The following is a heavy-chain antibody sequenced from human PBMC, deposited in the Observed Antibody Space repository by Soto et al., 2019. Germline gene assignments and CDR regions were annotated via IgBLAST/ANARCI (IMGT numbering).Heavy chain of an antibody. CDR1: GGSIISGDYH. V-gene: IGHV4-30-4*01. J-gene: IGHJ4*02. D-gene: IGHD4-17*01. CDR3: ARDTGFTTVGSHFNY. CDR2: IYYSGRT. Sequence: SEPICLTWTVVGGSIISGDYHWTWIRQPPGKGLEYIGYIYYSGRTYSNPSLKSRVTMSVDTSKNPFSLKLISVTVADTALYYCARDTGFTTVGSHFNYWCQGPLITVSS.